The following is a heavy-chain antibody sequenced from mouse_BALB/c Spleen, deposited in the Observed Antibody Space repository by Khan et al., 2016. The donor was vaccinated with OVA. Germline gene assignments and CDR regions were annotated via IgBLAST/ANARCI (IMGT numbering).Heavy chain of an antibody. CDR3: ARGNYYGYYFDY. CDR1: GYSITTGYA. V-gene: IGHV3-2*02. CDR2: ISYSGVT. Sequence: EVQLQESGPGLVKPSQSLSLTCTVTGYSITTGYAWNWIRQFPGNKLEWMGYISYSGVTSYTQSLKSRFSITRDTSKNQFYLQLNSVTTEDTATYYCARGNYYGYYFDYWGQGTTLTVSS. D-gene: IGHD1-1*01. J-gene: IGHJ2*01.